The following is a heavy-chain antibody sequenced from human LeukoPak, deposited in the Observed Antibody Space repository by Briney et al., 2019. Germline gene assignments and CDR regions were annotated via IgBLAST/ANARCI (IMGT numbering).Heavy chain of an antibody. CDR1: GYTFAGYY. CDR2: INPNSGDT. CDR3: ARAVAAIVSWFDP. Sequence: ASVKVSCKASGYTFAGYYMHWVRQAPGQGLEWMGWINPNSGDTNNAQKFQGRVTMTSDTSISTAYMELSRLRSDDTAVYYCARAVAAIVSWFDPWGQGTLVTVSS. D-gene: IGHD6-13*01. J-gene: IGHJ5*02. V-gene: IGHV1-2*02.